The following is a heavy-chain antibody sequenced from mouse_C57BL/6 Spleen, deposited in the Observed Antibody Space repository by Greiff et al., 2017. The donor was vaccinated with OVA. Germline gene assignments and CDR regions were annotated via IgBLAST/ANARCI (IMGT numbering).Heavy chain of an antibody. V-gene: IGHV14-3*01. CDR3: AGGAY. CDR2: IDTANGNN. CDR1: GFNIQNTY. Sequence: VQLQQSVAELVRPGASVKLSCTASGFNIQNTYMHWVKQRPEQGLEWIGRIDTANGNNKYAPKFQGKATITADTSSNTAYLQLSSLTSEDTAIYYCAGGAYWGQGTLGTVSA. J-gene: IGHJ3*01.